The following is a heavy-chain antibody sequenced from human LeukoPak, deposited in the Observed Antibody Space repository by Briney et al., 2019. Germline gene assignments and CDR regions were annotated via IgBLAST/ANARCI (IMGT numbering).Heavy chain of an antibody. Sequence: GGSLRLSCAASGFTFSNAWMSWVRQAPGKGLEWVGRIKSKTDGGTTDYAAPVKGRFTISRDDSKNTLYLQMNSLKTEDTAVYYCTTAPKVVLPWVSTQTIDYWGQGTLVTVSS. J-gene: IGHJ4*02. V-gene: IGHV3-15*01. CDR3: TTAPKVVLPWVSTQTIDY. CDR1: GFTFSNAW. CDR2: IKSKTDGGTT. D-gene: IGHD2-2*01.